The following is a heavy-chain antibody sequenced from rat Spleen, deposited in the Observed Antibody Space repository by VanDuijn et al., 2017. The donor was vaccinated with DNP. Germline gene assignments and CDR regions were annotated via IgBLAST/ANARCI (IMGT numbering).Heavy chain of an antibody. CDR2: ISSGVGVT. Sequence: EVQVVESGGGLVQPGRSMKLSCAASGFTFSNYYMAWVRQAPTMGLEWVASISSGVGVTYYRDSVKGRFTISRDNAKRTLYLLMNSLRFEDMATYFCARRPTQISHYFDHWSQGVMVTVSS. V-gene: IGHV5-25*01. CDR1: GFTFSNYY. J-gene: IGHJ2*01. D-gene: IGHD3-1*01. CDR3: ARRPTQISHYFDH.